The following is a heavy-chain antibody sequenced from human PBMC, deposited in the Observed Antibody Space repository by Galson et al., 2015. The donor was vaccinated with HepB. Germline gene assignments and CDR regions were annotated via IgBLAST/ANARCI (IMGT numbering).Heavy chain of an antibody. CDR3: ARTISGYYYMDV. J-gene: IGHJ6*03. D-gene: IGHD4/OR15-4a*01. CDR2: IWYDGSNK. Sequence: SLRLSCAASGFTFSSYGMHWVRQAPGKGLEWVAVIWYDGSNKYYADSVKGRFTISRDNSKNTLYLQMNSLRAEDTAVYYCARTISGYYYMDVWGKGTTVTVSS. V-gene: IGHV3-33*01. CDR1: GFTFSSYG.